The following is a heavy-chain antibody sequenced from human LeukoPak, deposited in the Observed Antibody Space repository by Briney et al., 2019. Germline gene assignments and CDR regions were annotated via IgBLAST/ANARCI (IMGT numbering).Heavy chain of an antibody. D-gene: IGHD6-19*01. J-gene: IGHJ4*02. Sequence: SGGSLRLSCTASGFTFGDYAMSWFRQAPGKGLECVGFIRSKAYGGTTEYAASVKGRFTISRDDSKSIAYLQITGLKTDDTAVYYCTGLKGTGWPIDYWGQGTLVTVSP. CDR2: IRSKAYGGTT. V-gene: IGHV3-49*03. CDR1: GFTFGDYA. CDR3: TGLKGTGWPIDY.